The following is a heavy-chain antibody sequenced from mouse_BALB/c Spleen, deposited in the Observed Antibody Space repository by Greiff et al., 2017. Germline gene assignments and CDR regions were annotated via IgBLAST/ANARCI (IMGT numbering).Heavy chain of an antibody. CDR1: GFTFSSFG. V-gene: IGHV5-17*02. CDR3: AGGRGYAMDY. CDR2: ISSGSSTI. Sequence: EVKLQESGGGLVQPGGSRKLSCAASGFTFSSFGMHWVRQAPEKGLEWVAYISSGSSTIYYADTVKGRFTISRDNPKNTLFLQMTSLRSEDTAMYYCAGGRGYAMDYWGQGTSVTVSS. J-gene: IGHJ4*01.